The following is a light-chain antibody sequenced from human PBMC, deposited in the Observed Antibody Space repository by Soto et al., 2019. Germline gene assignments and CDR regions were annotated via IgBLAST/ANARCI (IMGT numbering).Light chain of an antibody. J-gene: IGLJ2*01. CDR2: DNS. Sequence: QSVLTQPPSVSGAPGQRVTISCTGSSPNIGAGYDVHWYQQLPGTAPKLLMYDNSNRPSGVPDRFSGSKSGTSASLAITGLQAEDEADYYCQSYDSSLSGVVFGGGTQLTVL. V-gene: IGLV1-40*01. CDR1: SPNIGAGYD. CDR3: QSYDSSLSGVV.